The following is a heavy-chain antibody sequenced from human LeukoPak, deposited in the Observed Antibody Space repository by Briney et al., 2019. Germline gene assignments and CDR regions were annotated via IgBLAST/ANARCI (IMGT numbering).Heavy chain of an antibody. J-gene: IGHJ4*02. Sequence: GGSLRLSCAASGFTFSNYEMNWVRQAPGKGLEWVSHISSSGSSIYYADSVKGRFTISRDNAKNSLYLQMDSLRAENTATYYCARSPRGSRFDYWGQGTLVAVSS. CDR1: GFTFSNYE. D-gene: IGHD3-16*01. V-gene: IGHV3-48*03. CDR3: ARSPRGSRFDY. CDR2: ISSSGSSI.